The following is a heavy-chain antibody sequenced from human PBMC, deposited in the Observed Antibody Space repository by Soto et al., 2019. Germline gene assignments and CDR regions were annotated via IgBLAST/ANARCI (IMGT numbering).Heavy chain of an antibody. CDR1: GGTFRRYG. Sequence: QVQLVQSGAEVKKPGSSVKVSCKASGGTFRRYGMSWVRQAPGQGLEWMGGIIPIFGTANYAQKFQGRVTITADESTSTAYMELSSLRSEDTDVYYCAMTREYYYYGMDVWGQGTTVTVSS. CDR2: IIPIFGTA. J-gene: IGHJ6*02. V-gene: IGHV1-69*12. CDR3: AMTREYYYYGMDV.